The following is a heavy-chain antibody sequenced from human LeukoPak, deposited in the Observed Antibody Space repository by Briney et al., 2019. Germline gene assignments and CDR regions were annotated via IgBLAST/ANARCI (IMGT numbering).Heavy chain of an antibody. CDR1: GYTFTSYD. V-gene: IGHV1-8*01. CDR3: ARDRHDSSGAFDY. D-gene: IGHD3-22*01. CDR2: MNPNSGNT. J-gene: IGHJ4*02. Sequence: GASVKVSCKASGYTFTSYDINWVRQATGQRLEWMGWMNPNSGNTGYAQKFQGRVTMTRNTSISTAYMELSSLRSEDTAAYYCARDRHDSSGAFDYWGQGTLVTVSS.